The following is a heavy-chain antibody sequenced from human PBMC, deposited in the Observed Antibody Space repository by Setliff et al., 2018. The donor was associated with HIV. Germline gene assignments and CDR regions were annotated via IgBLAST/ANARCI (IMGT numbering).Heavy chain of an antibody. V-gene: IGHV4-39*02. Sequence: PSETLSLTCTVSGGSTDSGSYYWAWIRQPPGKGLEWIGSMYYTGSTYYNPSLKSRVTISIDTSKNTLYLQMNSLRAEDTAVYYCARGWFDSWGQGTLVTVSS. CDR2: MYYTGST. J-gene: IGHJ5*01. CDR3: ARGWFDS. CDR1: GGSTDSGSYY.